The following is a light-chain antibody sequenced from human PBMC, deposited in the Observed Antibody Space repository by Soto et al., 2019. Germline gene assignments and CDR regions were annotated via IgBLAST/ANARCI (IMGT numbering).Light chain of an antibody. V-gene: IGLV1-40*01. CDR3: QSYDSRLSSYV. J-gene: IGLJ1*01. Sequence: QSVLTQPPSVSWAPGQRFTISFTGSISNIWAGYAVHWYQQLPGTAPKLLIHGNNNRPSVVPDRFSCSKSDTSASLSITGLKADDEADYYCQSYDSRLSSYVFATWTKVTVL. CDR1: ISNIWAGYA. CDR2: GNN.